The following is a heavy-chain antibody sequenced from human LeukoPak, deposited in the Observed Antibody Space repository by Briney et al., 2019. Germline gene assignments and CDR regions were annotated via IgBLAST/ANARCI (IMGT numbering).Heavy chain of an antibody. D-gene: IGHD6-13*01. V-gene: IGHV4-59*01. CDR3: ARDSAAGTWFDP. Sequence: SETLSLTCTVSGGSMTYYFWSWIRQPPGKGLEWIGYIYYSGSTNYNPSLKSRVTISVDTSKNQFSLKLSSVTAADTAVYYCARDSAAGTWFDPWGQGTLVTVSS. CDR2: IYYSGST. J-gene: IGHJ5*02. CDR1: GGSMTYYF.